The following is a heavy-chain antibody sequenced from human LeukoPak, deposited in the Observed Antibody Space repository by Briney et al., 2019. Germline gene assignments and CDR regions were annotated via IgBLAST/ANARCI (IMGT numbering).Heavy chain of an antibody. Sequence: PGGSLRLSCAASGFTFSDYYMSWIRQAPGKGLEWVSYISSSGSTIYYADSVKGRFTISRDNAKNSLYLQMNSLRAEDTAVYYCARVVRHDSSGYYYWGYFDYWGQGTLVTVSS. CDR3: ARVVRHDSSGYYYWGYFDY. CDR2: ISSSGSTI. V-gene: IGHV3-11*01. D-gene: IGHD3-22*01. J-gene: IGHJ4*02. CDR1: GFTFSDYY.